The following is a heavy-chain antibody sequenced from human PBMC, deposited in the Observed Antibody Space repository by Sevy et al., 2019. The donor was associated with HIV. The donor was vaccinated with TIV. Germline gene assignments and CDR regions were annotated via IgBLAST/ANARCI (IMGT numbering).Heavy chain of an antibody. V-gene: IGHV3-30*18. Sequence: GGSLRLSCIGSGFSFSYYGIHWVLQSPGKELDWVALISHDGINEYYADSVKGRFTISRDNSKNTVYLEMNSLRNEDTGIYFCANAYSGSYSHSYLYALDVWGQGTTVTVSS. CDR1: GFSFSYYG. CDR3: ANAYSGSYSHSYLYALDV. J-gene: IGHJ6*02. D-gene: IGHD1-26*01. CDR2: ISHDGINE.